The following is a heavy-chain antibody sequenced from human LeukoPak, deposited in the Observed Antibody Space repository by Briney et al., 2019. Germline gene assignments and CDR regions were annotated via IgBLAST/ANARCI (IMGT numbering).Heavy chain of an antibody. V-gene: IGHV3-48*04. D-gene: IGHD2-21*01. CDR2: ISSSSSTI. CDR3: ARGFPGDYYYYYMDV. CDR1: AFTFSSYS. Sequence: AWGSLRLSCAASAFTFSSYSMNWVRQAPGKGLGGVSYISSSSSTIYYADSVKGRFTMSRDNTKNSLYLQMNSPRAEDTAVYYCARGFPGDYYYYYMDVCGKGTTVTVSS. J-gene: IGHJ6*03.